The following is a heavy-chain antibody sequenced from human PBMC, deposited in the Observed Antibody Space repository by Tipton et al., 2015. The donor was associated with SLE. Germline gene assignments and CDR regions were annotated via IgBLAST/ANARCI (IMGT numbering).Heavy chain of an antibody. D-gene: IGHD4/OR15-4a*01. CDR3: ARARGANYDFDY. CDR1: GFTVSSNY. J-gene: IGHJ4*02. V-gene: IGHV3-66*02. Sequence: SGAEVKKPGSLRLSCAASGFTVSSNYTSWVRQAPGKGLEWVSIIYGGGSTYYADPVKGRFTSSRDNSKNTLYLQMNSLRAEDTAVYYCARARGANYDFDYWGQGTLVTVSS. CDR2: IYGGGST.